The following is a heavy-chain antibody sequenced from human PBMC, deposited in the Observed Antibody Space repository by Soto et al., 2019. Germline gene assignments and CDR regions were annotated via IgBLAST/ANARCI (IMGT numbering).Heavy chain of an antibody. V-gene: IGHV1-69*13. D-gene: IGHD6-19*01. J-gene: IGHJ5*02. CDR2: IIPIFGTA. CDR1: GGTFSSYA. CDR3: ARVSGSSSGWYLTKVGWFDP. Sequence: GASVKVSCKASGGTFSSYAISWVRQAPGQGLEWMGGIIPIFGTANYAQKFQGRVTITADESTSTAYMELSSLRSEDTAVYYCARVSGSSSGWYLTKVGWFDPWGQGTLVTVSS.